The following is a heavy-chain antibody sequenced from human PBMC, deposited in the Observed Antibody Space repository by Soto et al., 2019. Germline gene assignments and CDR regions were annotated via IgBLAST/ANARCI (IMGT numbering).Heavy chain of an antibody. CDR3: EKDLIAARRLYYYGMDV. CDR1: GFTFSSYG. D-gene: IGHD6-6*01. V-gene: IGHV3-30*18. CDR2: ISYDGSNK. J-gene: IGHJ6*02. Sequence: PGGSLRLSCAASGFTFSSYGMHWVRQAPGKGLEWVAVISYDGSNKYYADSVKGRFTISRDNSKNTLYLQMNSLRAEDTAVYYCEKDLIAARRLYYYGMDVWGQGTTVTVSS.